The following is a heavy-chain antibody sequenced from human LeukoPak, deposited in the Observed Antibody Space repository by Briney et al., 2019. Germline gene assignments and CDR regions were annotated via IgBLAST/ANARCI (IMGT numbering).Heavy chain of an antibody. V-gene: IGHV4-34*01. Sequence: PSETLSLTCAVYGGSFSGYYWSWICQPPGKGLEWIGEINHSGSTNYNPSLKSRVTISVDTSKNQFSLKLSSVTAADTAVYYCARRTSLYYYYGMDVWGQGTAVTVSS. CDR2: INHSGST. CDR1: GGSFSGYY. J-gene: IGHJ6*02. CDR3: ARRTSLYYYYGMDV.